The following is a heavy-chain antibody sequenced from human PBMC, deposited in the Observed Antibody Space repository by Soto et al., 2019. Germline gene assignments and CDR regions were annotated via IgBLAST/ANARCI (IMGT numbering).Heavy chain of an antibody. CDR2: AYYSGST. D-gene: IGHD1-26*01. Sequence: SETLSLTCTVSGGSMSYYYWNWIRQPPGKGLEWIGYAYYSGSTNYNSSLKSRVTISVDTSKNQFSLKLSSVTAADTAVYYCAIRTGRSYFGMDVWGQGTTVTVSS. CDR1: GGSMSYYY. V-gene: IGHV4-59*01. J-gene: IGHJ6*02. CDR3: AIRTGRSYFGMDV.